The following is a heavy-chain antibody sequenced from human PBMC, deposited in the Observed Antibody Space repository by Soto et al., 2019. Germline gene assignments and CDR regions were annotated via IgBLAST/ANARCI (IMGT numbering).Heavy chain of an antibody. Sequence: QLQLQESGPGLVKPSETLSLTCTVSGGSISSSSYYWGWIRQPPGKGLEWIGSIYYSGSTYYNPSLKSRVTISVDTSKNQFSLKLSSVTAADTAVYYCARRVTQRWLQYLSDAFDIWGQGTMVTVSS. CDR3: ARRVTQRWLQYLSDAFDI. J-gene: IGHJ3*02. CDR2: IYYSGST. V-gene: IGHV4-39*01. D-gene: IGHD5-12*01. CDR1: GGSISSSSYY.